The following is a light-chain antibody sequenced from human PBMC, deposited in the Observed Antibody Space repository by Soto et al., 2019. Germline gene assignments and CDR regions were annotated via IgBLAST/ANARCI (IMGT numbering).Light chain of an antibody. J-gene: IGKJ4*01. CDR1: QSIGSY. CDR3: QQSYSTPLT. CDR2: AAS. Sequence: DIQMTQSPSSLSASVGDTVTITCRASQSIGSYLNWYQHEPGKAPKFLIYAASSLQSGVPSRFSGSGSGTDFTLTISRLQPEDFATYYWQQSYSTPLTFGGGTKVEIK. V-gene: IGKV1-39*01.